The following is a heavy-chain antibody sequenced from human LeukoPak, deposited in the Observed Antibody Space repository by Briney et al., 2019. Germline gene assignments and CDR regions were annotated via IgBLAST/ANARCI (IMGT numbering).Heavy chain of an antibody. D-gene: IGHD3-3*01. CDR3: ARRRDDFWSGYYSLGAFDY. CDR2: IYYSGST. J-gene: IGHJ4*02. CDR1: GGSISSYY. Sequence: SETLSLTCSVSGGSISSYYWSWIRQPPGKGLEWIGYIYYSGSTNYNPSLKSRVTISVDTSKNQFSLKLSSVTAADTAVYYCARRRDDFWSGYYSLGAFDYWGQGTLVTVSS. V-gene: IGHV4-59*08.